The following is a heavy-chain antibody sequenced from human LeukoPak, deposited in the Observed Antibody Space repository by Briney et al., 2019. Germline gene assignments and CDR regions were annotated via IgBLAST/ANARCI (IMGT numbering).Heavy chain of an antibody. D-gene: IGHD5-24*01. CDR3: ARGRWLQQRPNWFDP. CDR1: GYTFTSYD. J-gene: IGHJ5*02. V-gene: IGHV1-8*01. CDR2: MNPNSGNT. Sequence: ASVKVSCKASGYTFTSYDINWVRQATGQGLEWMGWMNPNSGNTDYAQKFQGRVTMTRDTSITTAYMELSSLRSEDTAAYYCARGRWLQQRPNWFDPWGQGTLVTVSS.